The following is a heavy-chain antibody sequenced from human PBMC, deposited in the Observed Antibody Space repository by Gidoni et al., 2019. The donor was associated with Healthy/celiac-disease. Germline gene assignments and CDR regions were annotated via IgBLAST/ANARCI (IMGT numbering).Heavy chain of an antibody. Sequence: EVQLLESGGGLVQPGGSLRLSCAASGFTFSSYAMSWVRQAPGKGLEWVSAISGSGGSTYYADSVKGRFTISRDNSKNTLYLQMNSLRAEDTAVYYCAKDHFYCSSTSCSYHQWLQPAFDIWGQGTMVTVSS. CDR3: AKDHFYCSSTSCSYHQWLQPAFDI. D-gene: IGHD2-2*01. CDR1: GFTFSSYA. V-gene: IGHV3-23*01. CDR2: ISGSGGST. J-gene: IGHJ3*02.